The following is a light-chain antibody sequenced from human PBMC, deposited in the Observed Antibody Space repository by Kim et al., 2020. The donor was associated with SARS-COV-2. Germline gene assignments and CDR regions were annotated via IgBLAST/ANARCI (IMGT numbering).Light chain of an antibody. J-gene: IGLJ3*02. V-gene: IGLV1-47*01. CDR2: RNN. CDR3: AAWDDSLSGWV. CDR1: ISNFGINY. Sequence: GQRVTISCSASISNFGINYVYWYQQLPGTAPKLLIYRNNQRPSGVPDRFSGSKSGTSASLAISGLRSEDEADYYCAAWDDSLSGWVFGGGTQLTVL.